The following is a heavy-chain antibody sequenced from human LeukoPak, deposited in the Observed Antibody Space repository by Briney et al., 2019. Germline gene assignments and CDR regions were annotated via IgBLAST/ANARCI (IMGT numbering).Heavy chain of an antibody. D-gene: IGHD2-8*01. CDR3: VRIPNNAGFPNWFDP. J-gene: IGHJ5*02. Sequence: GGSLRLSCAASGFTFGTHTMNWVRQAPGKGLEWVSSTSGSGDYIRYADSVEGRITVSRDNAKDSLYLQMSSLRVEDTAVYYCVRIPNNAGFPNWFDPWGQGTLVIVSS. CDR2: TSGSGDYI. CDR1: GFTFGTHT. V-gene: IGHV3-21*01.